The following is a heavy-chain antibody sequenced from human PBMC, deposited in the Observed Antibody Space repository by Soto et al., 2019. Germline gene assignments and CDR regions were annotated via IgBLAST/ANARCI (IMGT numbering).Heavy chain of an antibody. CDR2: ISSSSSTI. D-gene: IGHD6-13*01. CDR3: ARHPERIAQIGWFDP. V-gene: IGHV3-48*01. J-gene: IGHJ5*02. CDR1: GFTFSSYS. Sequence: GGSLRLSCAASGFTFSSYSMNWVRQAPGKGLGWVSYISSSSSTIYYADSVKGRFTISRDNAKNSLYLQMNSLRAEDTAVYYCARHPERIAQIGWFDPWGQGT.